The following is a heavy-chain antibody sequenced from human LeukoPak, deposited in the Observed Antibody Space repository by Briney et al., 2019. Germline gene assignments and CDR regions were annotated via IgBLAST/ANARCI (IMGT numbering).Heavy chain of an antibody. J-gene: IGHJ5*02. D-gene: IGHD3-10*01. CDR2: INPNSGGT. CDR1: GYTFNGHY. V-gene: IGHV1-2*02. Sequence: ASVKVSCKASGYTFNGHYMHWVRQAPGQGLEWMGWINPNSGGTNYAQKFQGRVTMTRDTSISTAYMELSRLRSEDTAIYYCARGHGSGSTIYFDPWGQGTLVTVSS. CDR3: ARGHGSGSTIYFDP.